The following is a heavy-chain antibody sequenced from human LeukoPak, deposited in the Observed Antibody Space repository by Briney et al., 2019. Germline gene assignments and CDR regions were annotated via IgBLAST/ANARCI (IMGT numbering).Heavy chain of an antibody. CDR1: GFTFSAHG. Sequence: GGSLRLSCAASGFTFSAHGMNWVRQSPGRGLEWVSGIGGSGGFITYYADSGKGRFNVSRENSKTTLYLQMNSLRAADTAVSYCARAKGTSYLSSFDYWGQGTLVTVSS. CDR2: IGGSGGFIT. CDR3: ARAKGTSYLSSFDY. V-gene: IGHV3-23*01. D-gene: IGHD6-6*01. J-gene: IGHJ4*02.